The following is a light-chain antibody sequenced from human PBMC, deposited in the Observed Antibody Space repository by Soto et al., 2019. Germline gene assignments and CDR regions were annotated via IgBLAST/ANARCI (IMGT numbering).Light chain of an antibody. J-gene: IGKJ5*01. CDR3: QQLNSYPIT. Sequence: DIQMTQSPSLLSSSVGARVTITCRASQSISSWLAWYQQKPGKAPNLLIHKASHLESGVPSRFSGSGSGTEFTLTISRLQPEDFATYYCQQLNSYPITFGQGTRLEI. V-gene: IGKV1-5*03. CDR1: QSISSW. CDR2: KAS.